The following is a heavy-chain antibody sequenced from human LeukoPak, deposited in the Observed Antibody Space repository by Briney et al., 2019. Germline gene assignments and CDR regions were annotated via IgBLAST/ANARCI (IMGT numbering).Heavy chain of an antibody. V-gene: IGHV3-74*01. Sequence: GGSLRLSCAASGITLSPYWMHWVRQIPGKGLAWVSRINSDWSSTAYANSVKGRFTISRDNANNMLYLQMNTLRADDTAVYYCAREITCPDGTDCSCMDVWGKGSTVTVSS. D-gene: IGHD3-10*01. CDR3: AREITCPDGTDCSCMDV. CDR1: GITLSPYW. CDR2: INSDWSST. J-gene: IGHJ6*03.